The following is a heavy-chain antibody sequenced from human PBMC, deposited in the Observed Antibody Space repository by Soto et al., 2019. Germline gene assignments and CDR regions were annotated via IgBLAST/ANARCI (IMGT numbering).Heavy chain of an antibody. J-gene: IGHJ4*02. D-gene: IGHD3-10*01. CDR2: SDPRGTRT. CDR1: GSTFSNYF. V-gene: IGHV1-46*01. Sequence: QVHLVQSGAELKKPGASVNVSCRASGSTFSNYFIHWVRQAPGQGLEWMGISDPRGTRTSYAQKFQGRVTMTRDTSTSTVYMELNRLRSEDTAVYYCARGIAMVRGILYYWGQGTLVTVSS. CDR3: ARGIAMVRGILYY.